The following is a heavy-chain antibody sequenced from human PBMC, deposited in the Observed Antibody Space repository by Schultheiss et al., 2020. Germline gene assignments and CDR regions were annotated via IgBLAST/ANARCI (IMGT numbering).Heavy chain of an antibody. CDR3: ARVSEENIVATTFDY. Sequence: GGSLRLSCAASGFTFSSYSMNWVRQAPGKGLEWVSSISSSSSYTNYADSVKGRFTISRDNAKNSLYLQMNSLRAEDTAVYYCARVSEENIVATTFDYWGQGTLVTVSS. V-gene: IGHV3-21*04. J-gene: IGHJ4*02. CDR1: GFTFSSYS. CDR2: ISSSSSYT. D-gene: IGHD5-12*01.